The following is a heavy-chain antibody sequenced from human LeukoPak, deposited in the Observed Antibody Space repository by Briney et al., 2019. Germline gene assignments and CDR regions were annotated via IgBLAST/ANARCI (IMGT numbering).Heavy chain of an antibody. V-gene: IGHV4-34*01. CDR3: ARVSPRGYSYGYRGWFDP. Sequence: SETLSLTCGVYGGSFSGYYWSWIRQPPGKGLEWIGEINHYGSTNYNPSLKSRVSISVDTSKNQFSLKLSSVTAADTAVYYCARVSPRGYSYGYRGWFDPWGQGSLVTVSS. CDR2: INHYGST. CDR1: GGSFSGYY. D-gene: IGHD5-18*01. J-gene: IGHJ5*02.